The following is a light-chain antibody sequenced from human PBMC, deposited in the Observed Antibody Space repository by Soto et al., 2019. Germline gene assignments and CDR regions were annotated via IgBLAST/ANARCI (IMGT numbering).Light chain of an antibody. CDR2: AAS. V-gene: IGKV1-39*01. J-gene: IGKJ2*01. Sequence: IQLTQSPSSLSASVGDRVTLTCRASQSINIYLNWYQQKPGKAPTLLIYAASSLQSGVPSRFSGGGSRTDFTLTISSLQTEDCATYYCQQSYRSPYTFGQGTKLEI. CDR1: QSINIY. CDR3: QQSYRSPYT.